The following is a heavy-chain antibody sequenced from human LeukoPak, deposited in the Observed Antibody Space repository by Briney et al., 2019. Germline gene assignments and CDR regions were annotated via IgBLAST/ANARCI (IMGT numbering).Heavy chain of an antibody. CDR1: GFTFSSYS. J-gene: IGHJ6*03. CDR2: ISSSSSYI. CDR3: ARVNTPGIAAAGGIFWYYYYYYMDV. V-gene: IGHV3-21*01. Sequence: GGSLRLSCAASGFTFSSYSMNWVRQAPGKGLEWVSSISSSSSYIYYADSVKGRFTISRDNAKNSLYLQMNSLRAEDTAVYYCARVNTPGIAAAGGIFWYYYYYYMDVWGKGTTVTVSS. D-gene: IGHD6-13*01.